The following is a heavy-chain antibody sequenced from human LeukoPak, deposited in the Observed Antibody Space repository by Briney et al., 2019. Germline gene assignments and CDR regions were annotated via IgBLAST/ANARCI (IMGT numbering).Heavy chain of an antibody. CDR1: GFTFSSYG. J-gene: IGHJ4*02. V-gene: IGHV3-23*01. Sequence: GGTLRLSCAASGFTFSSYGMSWVRQAPGKGLEWVSAISGSGGSTYYADSVKGRFTISRDNSKNTLYLQMNSLRAEDTAVYYCASYDYVWGSYRPFDYWGQGTLVTVSS. CDR2: ISGSGGST. CDR3: ASYDYVWGSYRPFDY. D-gene: IGHD3-16*02.